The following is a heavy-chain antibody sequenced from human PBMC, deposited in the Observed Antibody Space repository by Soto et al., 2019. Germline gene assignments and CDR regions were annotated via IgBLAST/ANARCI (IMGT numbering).Heavy chain of an antibody. CDR1: GFTLDKYT. Sequence: PGGSLRLSCAAFGFTLDKYTMGWVRQAPGKGLEWVAESFSSGGTQYADSVKGRFTISRDNSRNMVFLQMNGLRVEDTVLYYCARDREPDGIWTFDSWGQGALVTVSS. CDR3: ARDREPDGIWTFDS. CDR2: SFSSGGT. D-gene: IGHD3-9*01. V-gene: IGHV3-53*01. J-gene: IGHJ4*02.